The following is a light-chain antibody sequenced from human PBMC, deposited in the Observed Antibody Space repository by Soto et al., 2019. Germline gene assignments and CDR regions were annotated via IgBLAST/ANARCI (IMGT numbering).Light chain of an antibody. J-gene: IGKJ3*01. Sequence: DFVMTQSPDSLAVSLGERATINCKSSQSVLYSTNNKNYLAWYQQKPGQVPKLLIYWASTRESGVPDRFSGSGSGTDFTLTISSLQAEDVAVYYCQQYYSTPLTFGPGTKVDIK. CDR3: QQYYSTPLT. V-gene: IGKV4-1*01. CDR2: WAS. CDR1: QSVLYSTNNKNY.